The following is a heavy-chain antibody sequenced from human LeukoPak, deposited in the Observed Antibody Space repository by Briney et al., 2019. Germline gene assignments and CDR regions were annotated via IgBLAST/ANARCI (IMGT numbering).Heavy chain of an antibody. Sequence: GGSLRLSCVGAGFSNADYGMSWVRQGPGKGLEWVAGIDWNGDALQYADSVKGRFTISRDNAKNSLYLQMDILRPEDTGVYYCARDLSATWYSLAYWGQGTLVTVS. V-gene: IGHV3-20*04. J-gene: IGHJ4*02. CDR1: GFSNADYG. CDR3: ARDLSATWYSLAY. CDR2: IDWNGDAL. D-gene: IGHD2-21*02.